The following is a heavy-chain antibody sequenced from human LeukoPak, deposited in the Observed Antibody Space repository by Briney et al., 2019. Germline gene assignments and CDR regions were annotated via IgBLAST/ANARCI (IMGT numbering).Heavy chain of an antibody. CDR3: ARVLNYYDSSGYYFSY. Sequence: GGSLRLSCAASGFTFSTYAMSWVRQAPGKGLEWVSAISGSGGSTYYADSVKGRFTISRDNSKNTLYLQMNSLRAEDTAVYYCARVLNYYDSSGYYFSYWGQGTLVTVSS. V-gene: IGHV3-23*01. CDR1: GFTFSTYA. CDR2: ISGSGGST. J-gene: IGHJ4*02. D-gene: IGHD3-22*01.